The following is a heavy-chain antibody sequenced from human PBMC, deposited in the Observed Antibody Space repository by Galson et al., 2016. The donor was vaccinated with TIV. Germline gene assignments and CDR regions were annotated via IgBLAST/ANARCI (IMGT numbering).Heavy chain of an antibody. D-gene: IGHD3-22*01. V-gene: IGHV1-3*01. CDR1: GYTFENYA. J-gene: IGHJ4*01. Sequence: SVKVSCKASGYTFENYAIQWVRQAPGQRLEWMAWINVGNCDTKYSQKFQGTVTVTSDTSASTAYMKLSSLRSEDTAVYYCARSDAISGYYYHFDYWGHGTLVTVSS. CDR2: INVGNCDT. CDR3: ARSDAISGYYYHFDY.